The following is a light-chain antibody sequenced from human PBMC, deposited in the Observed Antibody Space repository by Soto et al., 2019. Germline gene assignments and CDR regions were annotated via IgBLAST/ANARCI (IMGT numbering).Light chain of an antibody. J-gene: IGKJ4*01. CDR3: QQRSNWPPVT. Sequence: EIVMPPSPGPLSASPGERATLSCRASQSVRNNLAWYQQKPGQSPRLLIYGASTRATGIPARFSGSGSGTDFTLTISSLEPEDFGVYYCQQRSNWPPVTFGGGTKVDIK. CDR2: GAS. CDR1: QSVRNN. V-gene: IGKV3-15*01.